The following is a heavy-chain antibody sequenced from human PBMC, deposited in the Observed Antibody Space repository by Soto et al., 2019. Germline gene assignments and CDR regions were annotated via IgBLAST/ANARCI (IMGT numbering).Heavy chain of an antibody. CDR2: ISWNSDNI. J-gene: IGHJ3*02. CDR3: AKDLYSNYGDAFDI. D-gene: IGHD4-4*01. Sequence: GGSLRLSCAASGFTFDYYAMHWVRQAPGKGLEWVSGISWNSDNIVYADSVKGRFTISRDNAKNSLYLQMNSLRAEDTALYYCAKDLYSNYGDAFDIWGQGTMVTVSS. CDR1: GFTFDYYA. V-gene: IGHV3-9*01.